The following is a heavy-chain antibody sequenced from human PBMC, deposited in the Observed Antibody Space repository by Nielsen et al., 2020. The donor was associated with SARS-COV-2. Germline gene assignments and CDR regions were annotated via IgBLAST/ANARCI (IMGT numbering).Heavy chain of an antibody. D-gene: IGHD3-3*01. CDR1: GGSISSYY. Sequence: SETLSLTCTVSGGSISSYYWSWIRQPPGKGLEWIGYIYYSGSTNYNPSLKSRVTISVDTSKNQFSLKLSSVTAADTAVYYCARVNYDFWSGYNYYYYYMDVWGKGTTVTVSS. V-gene: IGHV4-59*01. CDR3: ARVNYDFWSGYNYYYYYMDV. CDR2: IYYSGST. J-gene: IGHJ6*03.